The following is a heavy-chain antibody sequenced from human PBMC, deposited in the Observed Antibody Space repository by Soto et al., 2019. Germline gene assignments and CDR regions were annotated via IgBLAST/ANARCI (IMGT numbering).Heavy chain of an antibody. Sequence: QVQLVQSGAEVKKPGASVKVSCKASGYTFTSYGISWVRQAPGQGLEWMGWISAYNGNTNYSQKLQGRVTMTTDTSTSTANMELRSLRSDDAAVYYCARDASSYYDFWSTIDYYGMDVWGQGTTFTVS. J-gene: IGHJ6*02. CDR1: GYTFTSYG. CDR3: ARDASSYYDFWSTIDYYGMDV. D-gene: IGHD3-3*01. V-gene: IGHV1-18*01. CDR2: ISAYNGNT.